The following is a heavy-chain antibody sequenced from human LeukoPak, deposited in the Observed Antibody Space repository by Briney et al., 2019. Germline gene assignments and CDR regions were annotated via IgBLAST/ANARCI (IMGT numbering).Heavy chain of an antibody. CDR1: GFTFSSSA. V-gene: IGHV3-23*01. CDR3: ATFLEAHYMDV. J-gene: IGHJ6*03. CDR2: IIGSGAST. D-gene: IGHD3-3*01. Sequence: PGGSLRLSCAASGFTFSSSAMSWVRQAPGKGLEWVSTIIGSGASTYYADSVKGRFTISRDNSKNTLFLQMNSLRAEDTAIYYCATFLEAHYMDVWGKGTTVTVSS.